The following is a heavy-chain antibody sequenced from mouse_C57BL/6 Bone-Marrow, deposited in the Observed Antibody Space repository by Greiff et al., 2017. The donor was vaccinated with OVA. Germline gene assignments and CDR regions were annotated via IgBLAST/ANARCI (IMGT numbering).Heavy chain of an antibody. CDR3: AREGYYSNYVDWYFDV. Sequence: VQLQQSGPVLVKPGASVKMSCKASGYTFTDYYMNWVKQSHGKSLEWIGVINPYNGGTSYNQKFKGKATLTVDKSSSTAYMELNSLTSEDSAVYYCAREGYYSNYVDWYFDVWGTGTTVTVSS. V-gene: IGHV1-19*01. J-gene: IGHJ1*03. D-gene: IGHD2-5*01. CDR2: INPYNGGT. CDR1: GYTFTDYY.